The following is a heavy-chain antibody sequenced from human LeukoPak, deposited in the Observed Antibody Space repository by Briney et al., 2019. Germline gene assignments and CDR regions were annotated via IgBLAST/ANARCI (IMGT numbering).Heavy chain of an antibody. V-gene: IGHV3-64D*06. CDR3: VKGNYDILTGYDIPLGYYGMDV. J-gene: IGHJ6*04. Sequence: GGSLRLSCSASGFTFSSYAMHWVRQAPGKGLDYVSAISSNGGSTYYADSVKGRFTISRDNSKNTLYLQMSSLRAEDTAVYYCVKGNYDILTGYDIPLGYYGMDVWGKGTTVTVSS. D-gene: IGHD3-9*01. CDR1: GFTFSSYA. CDR2: ISSNGGST.